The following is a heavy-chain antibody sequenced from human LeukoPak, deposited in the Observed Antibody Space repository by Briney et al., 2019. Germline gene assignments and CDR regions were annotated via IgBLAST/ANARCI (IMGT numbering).Heavy chain of an antibody. J-gene: IGHJ6*02. Sequence: PSETLSLTCTVSGGSVSSHYWSWIRQPAGKGLEWIGRIYTSGSTNYNPSLKSRVTMSVDTSKNQFSLKLSSVTAADTAVYYCARDLGPLRYFDSRGMDVWGQGTTVTVSS. V-gene: IGHV4-4*07. CDR3: ARDLGPLRYFDSRGMDV. D-gene: IGHD3-9*01. CDR1: GGSVSSHY. CDR2: IYTSGST.